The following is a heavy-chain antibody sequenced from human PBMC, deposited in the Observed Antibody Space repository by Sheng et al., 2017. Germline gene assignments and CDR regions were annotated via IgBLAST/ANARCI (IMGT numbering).Heavy chain of an antibody. CDR3: ARVRGAGVCDY. Sequence: QVQLVESGGGVVQPGRSLRLSCAASGFTFSSYAMHWVRQAPGKGLEWVAVISYDGSNKYYADSVKGRFTISRDNSKNTLYLQMNSLRAEDTAVYYCARVRGAGVCDYWGQGTLVTVSS. CDR1: GFTFSSYA. CDR2: ISYDGSNK. D-gene: IGHD2-8*01. V-gene: IGHV3-30-3*01. J-gene: IGHJ4*02.